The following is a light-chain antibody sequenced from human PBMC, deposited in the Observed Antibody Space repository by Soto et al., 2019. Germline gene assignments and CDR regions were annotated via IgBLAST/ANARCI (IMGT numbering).Light chain of an antibody. CDR1: QSVSSN. V-gene: IGKV3-15*01. CDR3: QQYNYWPPLYT. CDR2: GAS. Sequence: EIVMTQSPATLSVSPGERATLSCRASQSVSSNLAWYQQKPGQAPRLLIYGASIRATGIPARFSGSGSGTEYSLTISSLQSEDFLVYYCQQYNYWPPLYTFGQGTKLEI. J-gene: IGKJ2*01.